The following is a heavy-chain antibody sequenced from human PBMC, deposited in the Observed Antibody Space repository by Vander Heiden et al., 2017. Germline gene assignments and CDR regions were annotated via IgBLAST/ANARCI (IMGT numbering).Heavy chain of an antibody. V-gene: IGHV3-74*01. CDR1: GFTFSSDW. Sequence: EVQLVESGGGLVQPGGSLTLSCAASGFTFSSDWMHGVRQAPGKGLVWVSRINIDGTSTGYADSVKGRFTISRDNAKNTLYLQMISLRAEDTDVYYCARDGYGSGMDYWGQGTLVTVSS. J-gene: IGHJ4*02. D-gene: IGHD3-10*01. CDR2: INIDGTST. CDR3: ARDGYGSGMDY.